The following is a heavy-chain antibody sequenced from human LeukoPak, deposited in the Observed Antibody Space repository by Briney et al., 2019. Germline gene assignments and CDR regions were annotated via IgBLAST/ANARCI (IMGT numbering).Heavy chain of an antibody. Sequence: GSLRPSCAASGFTFSNYAMTWVRQAPGRGLEWVSSISGGGGSTNYADSVRGQFTISRDNSENTLYLQINSLRAEDTAVYYCAKEGTYYHDSAYYYDRPFDFWGQGTLVTVSS. CDR3: AKEGTYYHDSAYYYDRPFDF. CDR2: ISGGGGST. CDR1: GFTFSNYA. D-gene: IGHD3-22*01. V-gene: IGHV3-23*01. J-gene: IGHJ4*02.